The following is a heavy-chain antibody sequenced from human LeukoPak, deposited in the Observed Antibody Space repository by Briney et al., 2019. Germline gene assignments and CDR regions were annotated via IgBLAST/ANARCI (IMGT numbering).Heavy chain of an antibody. CDR3: AKLSGDILTGYYLYYFDY. D-gene: IGHD3-9*01. J-gene: IGHJ4*02. CDR1: GFTFSSYA. V-gene: IGHV3-23*01. Sequence: PGGSLRLSCAASGFTFSSYAMSWVRQAPGKGLEWVSAISGSGGSTYYADSAKGRFTISRDNSKNTLYLQMNSLRAEDTAVYYCAKLSGDILTGYYLYYFDYWGQGTLVTVSS. CDR2: ISGSGGST.